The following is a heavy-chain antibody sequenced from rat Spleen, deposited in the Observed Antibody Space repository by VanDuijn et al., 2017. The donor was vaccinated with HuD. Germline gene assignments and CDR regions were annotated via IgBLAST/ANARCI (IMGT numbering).Heavy chain of an antibody. Sequence: EVQLVESGGGLVQPGRSMKLSCAASGFTFSSFAMAWVRQAPTKGLEWVASISTGGGNTYYRDSVKGRFTISRDNAKTTLYLQMDSLRSEDTATYYCARQLRRVFDYWGQGVMVTVSS. J-gene: IGHJ2*01. CDR1: GFTFSSFA. CDR2: ISTGGGNT. CDR3: ARQLRRVFDY. D-gene: IGHD1-11*01. V-gene: IGHV5-25*01.